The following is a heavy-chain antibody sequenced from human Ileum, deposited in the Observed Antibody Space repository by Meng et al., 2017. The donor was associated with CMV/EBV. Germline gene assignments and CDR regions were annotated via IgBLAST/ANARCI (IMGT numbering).Heavy chain of an antibody. CDR1: GYAFANFA. V-gene: IGHV1-3*04. CDR3: ARGVISYHDS. CDR2: IYTDSGAT. J-gene: IGHJ5*02. D-gene: IGHD3-16*01. Sequence: SCKASGYAFANFAIHWVREAPGQRLEWMGWIYTDSGATKFSQKVQGRVSFTRDTPATTAYMELTSLRSEDTAVYYCARGVISYHDSWGQGTLVTVSS.